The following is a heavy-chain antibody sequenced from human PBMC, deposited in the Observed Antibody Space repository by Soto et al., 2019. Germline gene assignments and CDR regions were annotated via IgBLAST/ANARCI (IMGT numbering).Heavy chain of an antibody. V-gene: IGHV2-5*02. Sequence: SGPTLANPTQTLTLTCTFSGLSLSTSGVAVGWIRQPPGKTLEWLALIYWDDNNRYSPSLKNRLTVTKDTSKNQVVLTMTNMDPVDTGTYYCAHSDPSDDFWSGSPFHWGQGSQVTVSS. CDR3: AHSDPSDDFWSGSPFH. CDR1: GLSLSTSGVA. D-gene: IGHD3-3*01. CDR2: IYWDDNN. J-gene: IGHJ4*02.